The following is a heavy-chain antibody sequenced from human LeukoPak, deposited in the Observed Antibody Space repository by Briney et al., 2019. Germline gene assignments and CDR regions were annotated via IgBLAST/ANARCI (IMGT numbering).Heavy chain of an antibody. Sequence: SETLSLTCIVSGGSISSSSYCWGWIRQSPGKGLEWIGSIYYSGSTYYNPSLKSRVTISVDTSKNQFSLKLSSVTAADTAVYYCARHGRGYSYGHYFDYWGQGTLVTVSS. D-gene: IGHD5-18*01. J-gene: IGHJ4*02. V-gene: IGHV4-39*01. CDR3: ARHGRGYSYGHYFDY. CDR2: IYYSGST. CDR1: GGSISSSSYC.